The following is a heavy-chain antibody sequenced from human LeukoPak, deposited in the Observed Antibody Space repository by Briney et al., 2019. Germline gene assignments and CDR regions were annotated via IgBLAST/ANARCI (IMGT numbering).Heavy chain of an antibody. CDR1: GFTFSSFG. Sequence: GESLKLSCVASGFTFSSFGLNWVRQAPGKGLEWVASISSSSNYIYYADSVRGRFTISRDNAKNSLFLQMNSLRAEDTAVYYCARDLGLFFDSSVGKNDYWGQGTLIAVSS. D-gene: IGHD3/OR15-3a*01. CDR3: ARDLGLFFDSSVGKNDY. V-gene: IGHV3-21*01. J-gene: IGHJ4*02. CDR2: ISSSSNYI.